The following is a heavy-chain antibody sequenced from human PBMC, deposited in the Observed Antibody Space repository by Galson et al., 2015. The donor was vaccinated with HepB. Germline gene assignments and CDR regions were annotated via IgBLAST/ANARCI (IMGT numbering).Heavy chain of an antibody. Sequence: SLRLSCATSGFTFSSAPMSWVRQAPGKGLEWVSSISDSGAHTYYADSVKGRFTISRDNSGNSLYLQMNSLRPEDTALYYCARGLVLWSGYFVDWGQGTLVTASS. CDR2: ISDSGAHT. CDR3: ARGLVLWSGYFVD. J-gene: IGHJ4*02. D-gene: IGHD3-3*01. V-gene: IGHV3-23*01. CDR1: GFTFSSAP.